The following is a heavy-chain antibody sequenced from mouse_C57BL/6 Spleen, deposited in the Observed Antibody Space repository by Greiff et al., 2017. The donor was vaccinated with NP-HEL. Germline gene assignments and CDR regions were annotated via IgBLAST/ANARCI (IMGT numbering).Heavy chain of an antibody. V-gene: IGHV1-62-2*01. CDR3: ARHEVGSALYDPYAMDY. D-gene: IGHD2-3*01. J-gene: IGHJ4*01. CDR2: FYPGSGSI. Sequence: QVHVKQSGAELVKPGASVKLSCKASGYTFTEYTIHWVKQRSGQGLEWIGWFYPGSGSIKYNEKFKDKATLTADKSSSTVYMELSRLTSEDSAVYFCARHEVGSALYDPYAMDYWGQGTSVTVSS. CDR1: GYTFTEYT.